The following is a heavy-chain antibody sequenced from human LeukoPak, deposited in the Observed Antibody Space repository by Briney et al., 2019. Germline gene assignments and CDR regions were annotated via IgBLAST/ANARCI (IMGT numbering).Heavy chain of an antibody. V-gene: IGHV1-18*01. J-gene: IGHJ4*02. CDR2: ISAYNGNT. Sequence: ASVKVSCKASGYTFTSYGISWVRQAPGQGLEWMGWISAYNGNTNYAQKLQGRVTMTTDTSTSTAYMELRSLGSDDTAVYYCARDGWDDSSGYLFGEWGQGTLVTVSS. D-gene: IGHD3-22*01. CDR3: ARDGWDDSSGYLFGE. CDR1: GYTFTSYG.